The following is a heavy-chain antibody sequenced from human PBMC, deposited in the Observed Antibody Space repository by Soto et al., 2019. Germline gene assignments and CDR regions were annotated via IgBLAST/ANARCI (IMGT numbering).Heavy chain of an antibody. V-gene: IGHV1-8*01. CDR3: ARGDSFTSSWYWFDS. CDR1: GYTFITYE. Sequence: ASVKVSCKTSGYTFITYEITWVRQAPGQGLEWMGWMNPRSGNTGYAKKFQGRVAMTRDTSINTAYMELTNLTSEDTAVYYCARGDSFTSSWYWFDSWGQGSLVTVS. J-gene: IGHJ5*01. D-gene: IGHD6-13*01. CDR2: MNPRSGNT.